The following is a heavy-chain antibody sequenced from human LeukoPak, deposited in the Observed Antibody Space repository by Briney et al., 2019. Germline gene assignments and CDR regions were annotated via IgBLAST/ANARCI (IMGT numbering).Heavy chain of an antibody. CDR2: ISASGGPGT. V-gene: IGHV3-23*01. J-gene: IGHJ4*02. Sequence: GGSLRLSCAASGFSFSDYSMTWVRQAPGKGLQFVSIISASGGPGTYNHAVRGRFTISRDNPRNTLYLQMNSLGADDTGIYYCARGSSTLTRHLDYWGQGTPVTVSS. CDR3: ARGSSTLTRHLDY. D-gene: IGHD3-16*01. CDR1: GFSFSDYS.